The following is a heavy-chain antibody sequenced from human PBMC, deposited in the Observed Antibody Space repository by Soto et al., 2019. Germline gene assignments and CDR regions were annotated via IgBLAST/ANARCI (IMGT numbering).Heavy chain of an antibody. D-gene: IGHD2-21*02. Sequence: QVQLVQSGAEVKKPGSSVKVSCKSSGGTFSSYTISWVRQAPGQGLEWRGRIIPILGIANYAQKFQGRVTITADKSTSTAYMELSSLRSEDTAVYYCARDPSAYYLPAYWGQGTLVTVCS. J-gene: IGHJ4*02. CDR3: ARDPSAYYLPAY. CDR1: GGTFSSYT. CDR2: IIPILGIA. V-gene: IGHV1-69*08.